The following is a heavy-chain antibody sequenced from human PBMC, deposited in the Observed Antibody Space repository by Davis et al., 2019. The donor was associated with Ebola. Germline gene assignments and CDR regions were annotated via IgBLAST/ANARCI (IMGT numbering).Heavy chain of an antibody. D-gene: IGHD3-3*01. J-gene: IGHJ6*02. CDR2: IIPIFGTA. V-gene: IGHV1-69*13. CDR1: GGTFSSYA. CDR3: ARRRFLEWLSKSYYYYGMDV. Sequence: SVKVSCKASGGTFSSYAISWVRQAPGQGLEWMGGIIPIFGTANYAQKFQGRVTITADESTSTAYMELSSLRSEDTAVYYCARRRFLEWLSKSYYYYGMDVWGQGTTVTVSS.